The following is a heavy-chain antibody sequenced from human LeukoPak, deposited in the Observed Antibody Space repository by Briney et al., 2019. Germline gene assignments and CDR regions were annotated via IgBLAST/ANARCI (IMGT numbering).Heavy chain of an antibody. CDR2: INTNTGNP. J-gene: IGHJ4*02. Sequence: GASVKVSCKASGYTFTSYAMNWVRQAPGQGLEWMGWINTNTGNPTYAQGFTGRFVFSLDTSVSTAYLLISSLKAEDTAVYYCARAGGESSSWSRGTSGYWGQGTLVTVSS. CDR1: GYTFTSYA. CDR3: ARAGGESSSWSRGTSGY. D-gene: IGHD6-13*01. V-gene: IGHV7-4-1*02.